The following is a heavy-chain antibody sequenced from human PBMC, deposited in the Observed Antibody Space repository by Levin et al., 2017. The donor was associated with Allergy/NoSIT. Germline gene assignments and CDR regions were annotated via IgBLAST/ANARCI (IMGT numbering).Heavy chain of an antibody. Sequence: GESLKISCAASGFTFSNAWMNWVRQAPGKGLEWVGRIKSKTDGGTTDYAAPVKGRFTISRDDSKNTLYLQMNSLKTEDTAVYYCTTDPRVFGVYPDYWGQGTLVTVSS. V-gene: IGHV3-15*07. CDR3: TTDPRVFGVYPDY. J-gene: IGHJ4*02. D-gene: IGHD3-3*01. CDR2: IKSKTDGGTT. CDR1: GFTFSNAW.